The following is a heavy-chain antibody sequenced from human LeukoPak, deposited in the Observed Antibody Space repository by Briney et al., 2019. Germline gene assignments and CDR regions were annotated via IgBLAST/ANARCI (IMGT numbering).Heavy chain of an antibody. CDR1: GGSISSYY. J-gene: IGHJ3*02. CDR2: IYYSGST. D-gene: IGHD6-6*01. CDR3: ARHVVSIAARPDAFDI. V-gene: IGHV4-59*08. Sequence: PSETLSLTCTVSGGSISSYYWSWIRQPPGKGLEWIGYIYYSGSTNYNPSLKSRVTISVDTSKNQFSLKLSSVTAADTAVYYCARHVVSIAARPDAFDIWGQGTMVTVSS.